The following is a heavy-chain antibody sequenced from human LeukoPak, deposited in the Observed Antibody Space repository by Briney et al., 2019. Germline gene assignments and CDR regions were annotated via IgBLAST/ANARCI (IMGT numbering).Heavy chain of an antibody. CDR1: GFTLSTYW. CDR3: AGGLTMLRGLTHYYYYAMGV. CDR2: VNQDGNEK. J-gene: IGHJ6*02. Sequence: GGSLRLSCAASGFTLSTYWMSWVRQAPGKGLEWVAKVNQDGNEKYYVDSVKGRFTISRDNAKNTLYLQMNSLRAEDAAVYYCAGGLTMLRGLTHYYYYAMGVWGQGTTVTVSS. V-gene: IGHV3-7*02. D-gene: IGHD3-10*01.